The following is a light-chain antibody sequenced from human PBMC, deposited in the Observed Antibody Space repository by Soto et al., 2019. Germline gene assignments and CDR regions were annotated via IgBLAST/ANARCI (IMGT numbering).Light chain of an antibody. CDR2: GAS. J-gene: IGKJ1*01. Sequence: IVLTQSPRTLSLSPGERATLSCSASQSVSSNLAWYQQKPGQAPRLLIYGASTRATGIPARFSGSGSGTEFTLTISSLQSEDFAVYYCQQYNNGPPWTFGQGAKVDIK. CDR3: QQYNNGPPWT. V-gene: IGKV3-15*01. CDR1: QSVSSN.